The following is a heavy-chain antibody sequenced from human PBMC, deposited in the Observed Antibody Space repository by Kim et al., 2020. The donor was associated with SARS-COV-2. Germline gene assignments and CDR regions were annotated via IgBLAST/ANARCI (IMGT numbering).Heavy chain of an antibody. CDR3: AREGDGYDILTGYFRFDP. V-gene: IGHV3-30-3*01. CDR2: ISYDGSNK. CDR1: GFTFSSYA. D-gene: IGHD3-9*01. J-gene: IGHJ5*02. Sequence: GGSLRLSCAASGFTFSSYAMHWVRQAPGKGLEWVAVISYDGSNKYYADSVKGRFTISRDNSKNTLYLQMNSLRAEDTAVYYCAREGDGYDILTGYFRFDPWGQGTLVTVSS.